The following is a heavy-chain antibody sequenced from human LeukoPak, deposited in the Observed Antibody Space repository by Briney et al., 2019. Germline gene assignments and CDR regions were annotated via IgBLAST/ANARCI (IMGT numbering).Heavy chain of an antibody. V-gene: IGHV4-59*12. J-gene: IGHJ4*02. CDR3: ARDRPFGESSH. D-gene: IGHD3-10*01. CDR2: IYYSGST. CDR1: GFTFSSYA. Sequence: GSLRLSCAASGFTFSSYAMSWIRQPPGKGLEWIGYIYYSGSTNYNPSLKSRVTISVDTSKNQFSLKLSSVTTADTAVYYCARDRPFGESSHWGQGTLVTVSS.